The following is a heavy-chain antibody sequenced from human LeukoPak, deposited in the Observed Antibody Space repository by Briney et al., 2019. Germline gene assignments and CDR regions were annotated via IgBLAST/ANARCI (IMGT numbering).Heavy chain of an antibody. V-gene: IGHV5-51*01. CDR2: IQPGDSDT. D-gene: IGHD3-22*01. J-gene: IGHJ5*02. CDR3: ARLTSDSSGYWCFDP. CDR1: GYRFTSYW. Sequence: GESLKISCKGFGYRFTSYWIGWVRQMPGKGLAWMGIIQPGDSDTRYSPFFQGQVTISVDRSISTAYLQWSSLKASDTAMYYCARLTSDSSGYWCFDPWGQGTLVTVSS.